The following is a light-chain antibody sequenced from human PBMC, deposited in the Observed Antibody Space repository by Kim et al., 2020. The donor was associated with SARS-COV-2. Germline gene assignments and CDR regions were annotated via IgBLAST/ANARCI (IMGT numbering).Light chain of an antibody. CDR1: QSISSW. CDR2: KAS. V-gene: IGKV1-5*03. Sequence: DIQMTQSPSTLSASVGDRVTITCRASQSISSWLAWYQQKPGKAPNLLIYKASNLESGVPSRFSGSGSGTEFTLTISILQPDDFATYYCQQYSRYPWTFGQGTKVDIK. CDR3: QQYSRYPWT. J-gene: IGKJ1*01.